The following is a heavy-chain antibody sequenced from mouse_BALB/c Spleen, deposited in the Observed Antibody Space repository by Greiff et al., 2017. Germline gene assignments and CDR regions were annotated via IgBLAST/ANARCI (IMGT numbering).Heavy chain of an antibody. CDR2: ISSGGGST. CDR3: ARLTTAPYAMDY. V-gene: IGHV5-12-1*01. J-gene: IGHJ4*01. CDR1: GFAFSSYD. Sequence: EVQGVESGGGLVKPGGSLKLSCAASGFAFSSYDMSWVRQTPEKRLEWVAYISSGGGSTYYPDTVKGRFTISRDNAKNTLYLQMSSLKSEDTAMYYCARLTTAPYAMDYWGQGTSVTVSS. D-gene: IGHD1-2*01.